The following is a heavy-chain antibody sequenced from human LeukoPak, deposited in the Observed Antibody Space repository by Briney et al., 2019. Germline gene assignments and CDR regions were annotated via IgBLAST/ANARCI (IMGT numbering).Heavy chain of an antibody. CDR3: ARVDPTGDGYNCFDS. J-gene: IGHJ4*02. CDR1: GFTFSTYW. V-gene: IGHV3-74*01. D-gene: IGHD5-24*01. CDR2: LNTDGSST. Sequence: PGGSLRLSCAASGFTFSTYWMHWVRQAPGKGLLWVARLNTDGSSTLYADSVKGRFTISRDNAKSTLYLQMDSLRPEDTAVYYCARVDPTGDGYNCFDSWGQGTLVTVSS.